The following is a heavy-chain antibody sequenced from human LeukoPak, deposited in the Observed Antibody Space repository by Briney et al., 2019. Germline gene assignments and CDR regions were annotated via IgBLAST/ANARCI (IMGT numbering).Heavy chain of an antibody. D-gene: IGHD6-13*01. CDR3: ARENSSSYRAFDI. J-gene: IGHJ3*02. CDR2: IYYSGST. Sequence: SETLSLTCTVSGGSISSYYWSWLRQPPGKGLEWIGYIYYSGSTNYNPSLKSRVTISVDTSKNQFSLKLSSVTAADTAVYYCARENSSSYRAFDIWGQGTMVTVSS. V-gene: IGHV4-59*01. CDR1: GGSISSYY.